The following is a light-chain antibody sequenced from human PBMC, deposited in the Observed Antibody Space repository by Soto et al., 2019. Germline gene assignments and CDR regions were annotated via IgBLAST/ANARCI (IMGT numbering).Light chain of an antibody. CDR2: KAS. CDR3: QHYNSYSEA. Sequence: LSGSEGDRVTITCRASQTISSWLAWYQQKPGKAPKLLIYKASTLKSGVPSRFSGSGSGTEFTLTISSLQPDDFATYYCQHYNSYSEAFGQGTKVVIK. CDR1: QTISSW. J-gene: IGKJ1*01. V-gene: IGKV1-5*03.